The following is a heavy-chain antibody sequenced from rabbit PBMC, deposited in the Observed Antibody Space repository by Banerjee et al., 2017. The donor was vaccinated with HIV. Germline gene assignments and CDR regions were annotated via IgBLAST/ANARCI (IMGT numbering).Heavy chain of an antibody. CDR3: ASSGYDSLAYFKL. D-gene: IGHD1-1*01. Sequence: QEQLVESGGGLVQPEGSLTLTCKASGLDFSSNYWICWVRQAPGKGLEWIGCIYTGSSGSTAYASWAKGRFTISKASSTTVTLQMTSLTAADTATYFCASSGYDSLAYFKLWGPGTLVTVS. J-gene: IGHJ4*01. V-gene: IGHV1S45*01. CDR1: GLDFSSNYW. CDR2: IYTGSSGST.